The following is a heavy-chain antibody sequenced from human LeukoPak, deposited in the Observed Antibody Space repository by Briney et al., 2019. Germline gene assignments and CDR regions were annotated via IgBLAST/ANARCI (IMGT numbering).Heavy chain of an antibody. CDR2: IYYSGST. V-gene: IGHV4-39*01. D-gene: IGHD6-19*01. Sequence: SETLSLTCTVSGGSISSSSYYWGWIRQPPGKGLEWIVSIYYSGSTYYNPSLKSRVTISVDTSKNQFSLKLSSVTAADTAVYYCARHPIAVAGTGDYWGQGTLVTVPS. CDR3: ARHPIAVAGTGDY. CDR1: GGSISSSSYY. J-gene: IGHJ4*02.